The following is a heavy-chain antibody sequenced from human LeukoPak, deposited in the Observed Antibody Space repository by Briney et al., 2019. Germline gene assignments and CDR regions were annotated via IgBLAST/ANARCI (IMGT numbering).Heavy chain of an antibody. CDR3: ARESRYFDWLSKDVPQDY. Sequence: GASVKVSCKASGYTFTSYGISWVRQAPGQGLEWMGWISAYNGNTNYAQKLQGRVTMTTDTSTSTAYMELRSLRSDDTAVYYCARESRYFDWLSKDVPQDYWGQGTLVTVSS. CDR1: GYTFTSYG. CDR2: ISAYNGNT. J-gene: IGHJ4*02. V-gene: IGHV1-18*01. D-gene: IGHD3-9*01.